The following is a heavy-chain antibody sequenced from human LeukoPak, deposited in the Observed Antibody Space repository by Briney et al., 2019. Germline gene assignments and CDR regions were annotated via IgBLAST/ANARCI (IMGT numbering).Heavy chain of an antibody. CDR2: IIPIFGTA. CDR3: ARDPGLAVVVAESSWFDP. CDR1: GGTFSSYA. J-gene: IGHJ5*02. V-gene: IGHV1-69*13. Sequence: SVKVSCKASGGTFSSYAISWVRQAPGQGLEWMGGIIPIFGTANYAQKFQGRVTITADESTSTAYMELSSLRSEDTAVYYCARDPGLAVVVAESSWFDPWGQGTLVTVSS. D-gene: IGHD6-19*01.